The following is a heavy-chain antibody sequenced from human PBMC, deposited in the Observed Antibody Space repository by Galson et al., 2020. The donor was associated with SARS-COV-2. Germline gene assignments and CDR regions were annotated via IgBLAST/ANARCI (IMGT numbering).Heavy chain of an antibody. CDR3: ARHGPSSGWSYYFDY. CDR1: GYSFTSYW. Sequence: GESLKISCKGSGYSFTSYWIGWVRQMPGKGLEWMGIIYPGDSDTRYSPSFQGQVTISADKSISTAYLQWSSLKASDTAMYYCARHGPSSGWSYYFDYWGQGTLVTVSS. J-gene: IGHJ4*02. CDR2: IYPGDSDT. D-gene: IGHD6-19*01. V-gene: IGHV5-51*01.